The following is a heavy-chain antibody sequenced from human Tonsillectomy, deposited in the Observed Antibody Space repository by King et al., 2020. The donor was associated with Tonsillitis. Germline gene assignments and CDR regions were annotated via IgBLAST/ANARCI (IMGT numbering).Heavy chain of an antibody. CDR1: GYTFTSYY. J-gene: IGHJ4*02. Sequence: QLVQSGAEVKKPGASVKVSCKASGYTFTSYYIHWVRQAPGQGLEWMGIINPSGDSTNYAQKFQGRVTMTRDTSTSTVYMELSSLRSEDTAVYYCARDPYYDGSGGDYWGQGTLVTVSS. D-gene: IGHD3-10*01. CDR3: ARDPYYDGSGGDY. V-gene: IGHV1-46*01. CDR2: INPSGDST.